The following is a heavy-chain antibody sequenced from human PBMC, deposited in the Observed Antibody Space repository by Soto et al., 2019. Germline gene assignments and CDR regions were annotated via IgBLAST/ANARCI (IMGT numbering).Heavy chain of an antibody. Sequence: PGGSLRLSCTDSGFSFSTPAMSWVRQAPGKGLEWVSSIRSGCTTTFYAASVEGRFTISRDNSKNNLYLQMNILRADDKAVYYCAREGGSIGGWFGRKFDSWGQGTQVTVSS. CDR1: GFSFSTPA. D-gene: IGHD6-19*01. V-gene: IGHV3-23*01. CDR3: AREGGSIGGWFGRKFDS. J-gene: IGHJ4*02. CDR2: IRSGCTTT.